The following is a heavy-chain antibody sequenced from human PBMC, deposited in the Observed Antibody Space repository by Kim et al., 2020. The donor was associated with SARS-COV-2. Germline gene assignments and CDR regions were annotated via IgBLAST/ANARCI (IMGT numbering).Heavy chain of an antibody. CDR1: GYTFTSYG. V-gene: IGHV1-18*01. Sequence: ASVKVSCKASGYTFTSYGISWVRQAPGQGLEWMGWISAYNGNTHYAQKVQGRVTMTTDTSTSTGYMELRSLRSDDTAVYYCARDVKSSGKSRAFDIWGQGTMVTVSS. CDR2: ISAYNGNT. D-gene: IGHD3-10*01. J-gene: IGHJ3*02. CDR3: ARDVKSSGKSRAFDI.